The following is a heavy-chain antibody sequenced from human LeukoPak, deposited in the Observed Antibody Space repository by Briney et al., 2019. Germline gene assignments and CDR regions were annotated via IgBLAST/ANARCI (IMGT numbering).Heavy chain of an antibody. CDR3: AGYYYGYLVPDY. Sequence: ASVKVSCKASGYTFTSYGISWVRQAPGQGLEWMGWISAYNGNTNYAQKLQGRVTMTTDTSTSTAYMELRSLRSDDTAVYYCAGYYYGYLVPDYWGQGTLVTVSS. CDR2: ISAYNGNT. J-gene: IGHJ4*02. D-gene: IGHD3-10*01. V-gene: IGHV1-18*04. CDR1: GYTFTSYG.